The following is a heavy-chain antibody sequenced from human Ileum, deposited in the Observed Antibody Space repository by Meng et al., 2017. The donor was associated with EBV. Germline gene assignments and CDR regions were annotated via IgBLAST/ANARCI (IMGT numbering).Heavy chain of an antibody. CDR1: VGSITSSNW. Sequence: PRQQYAPGLGGPSVPLALPCAVSVGSITSSNWCTCVRQPPGKGLEWIGEIFHPASTNYNPSLQSRITMSIDESKNQFSLKLYFVTAADTAVYYCASRPPYNQGVSLEYWGQGTLVTVSS. J-gene: IGHJ4*02. CDR3: ASRPPYNQGVSLEY. V-gene: IGHV4-4*02. CDR2: IFHPAST. D-gene: IGHD3-10*01.